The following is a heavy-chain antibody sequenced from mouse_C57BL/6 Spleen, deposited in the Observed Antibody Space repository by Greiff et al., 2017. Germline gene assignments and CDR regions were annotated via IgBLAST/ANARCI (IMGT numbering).Heavy chain of an antibody. CDR3: TRYSATVVAPFDY. D-gene: IGHD1-1*01. CDR2: IDPETGGT. Sequence: QVQLQQSGAELVRPGASVTLSCKASGYTFTDYEMHWVKQTPVHGLEWIGAIDPETGGTAYNQKFKGKAILTADKSSSTAYMELRSLTSEDSAVYYCTRYSATVVAPFDYWGQGTTLTVSS. V-gene: IGHV1-15*01. CDR1: GYTFTDYE. J-gene: IGHJ2*01.